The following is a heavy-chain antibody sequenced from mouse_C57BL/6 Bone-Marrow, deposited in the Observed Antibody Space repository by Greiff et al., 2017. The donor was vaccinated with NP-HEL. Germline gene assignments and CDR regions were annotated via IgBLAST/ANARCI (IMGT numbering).Heavy chain of an antibody. J-gene: IGHJ2*01. Sequence: QVQLQQSGAELARPGASVQLSCKASGYPFTSYGISCVKQRTGQGLEWIGEIYPRSGNTYYNEKFKGKATLTADQYSSTAYMHLLRLTSEDSAVYFCARGDYYYGSSLRDWGKGTTLT. CDR1: GYPFTSYG. D-gene: IGHD1-1*01. CDR2: IYPRSGNT. V-gene: IGHV1-81*01. CDR3: ARGDYYYGSSLRD.